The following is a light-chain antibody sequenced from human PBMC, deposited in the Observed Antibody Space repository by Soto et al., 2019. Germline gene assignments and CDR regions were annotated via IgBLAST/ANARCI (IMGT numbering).Light chain of an antibody. Sequence: SVLTQPASVSGSPGQSITISCSGTRSDIGSYNYVAWYQQFLGKTPKILIYGVSNRPSGVSSRFSGSKSGNTASLTISGLQAEDEADYYCISYTGSSTSYVFGSGTKLTVL. V-gene: IGLV2-14*01. CDR3: ISYTGSSTSYV. CDR2: GVS. CDR1: RSDIGSYNY. J-gene: IGLJ1*01.